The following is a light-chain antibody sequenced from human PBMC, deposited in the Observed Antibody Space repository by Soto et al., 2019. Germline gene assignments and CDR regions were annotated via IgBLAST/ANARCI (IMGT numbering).Light chain of an antibody. CDR1: QSISSY. V-gene: IGKV1-39*01. CDR2: AAS. CDR3: QQSYSTPRT. Sequence: DIQMTQSPSSLSASVGDRVTITCRASQSISSYLNWYQQKPGKAPKLLIYAASSLQSGVPSRFSDSGSGTDFTLTISSLQPEDCVTYYCQQSYSTPRTFGGGTKVEIK. J-gene: IGKJ4*01.